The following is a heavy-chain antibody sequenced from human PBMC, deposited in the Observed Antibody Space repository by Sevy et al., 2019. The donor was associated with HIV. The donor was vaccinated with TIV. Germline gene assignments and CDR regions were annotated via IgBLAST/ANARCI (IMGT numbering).Heavy chain of an antibody. J-gene: IGHJ5*02. D-gene: IGHD7-27*01. V-gene: IGHV3-7*01. Sequence: GGSLRLSCEVSGFTFSNFWMTWVRQSPGKGLEWVAYINQDERHINLLDSVRGRFTIYRENAKNSLYLQMDSLRAEDTAIYYCARDPDWGALDRWGQGTLVTVSS. CDR2: INQDERHI. CDR3: ARDPDWGALDR. CDR1: GFTFSNFW.